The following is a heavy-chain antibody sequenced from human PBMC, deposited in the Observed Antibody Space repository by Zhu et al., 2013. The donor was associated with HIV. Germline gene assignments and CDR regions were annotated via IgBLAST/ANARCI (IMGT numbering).Heavy chain of an antibody. CDR2: INVHDDTT. CDR1: GYPFLNHD. V-gene: IGHV1-18*04. D-gene: IGHD5-12*01. J-gene: IGHJ5*02. CDR3: GRRQYRGTSSGGWFDP. Sequence: QVQLVQSGAEVKKPGASVKVSCKASGYPFLNHDVTWVRWSPGQGLEWMAWINVHDDTTKFAERFQGRISLTADTSTATVYLELRSLTSDDTGIYFCGRRQYRGTSSGGWFDPWGQGSLIIVSS.